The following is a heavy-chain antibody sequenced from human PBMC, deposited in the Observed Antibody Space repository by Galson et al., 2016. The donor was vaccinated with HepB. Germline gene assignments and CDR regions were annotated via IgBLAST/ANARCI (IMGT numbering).Heavy chain of an antibody. Sequence: ETLSLTCAVYGGSFSGYYWSWIRQSPGKGLEWIGEMNHRGSTNYNPSLKSRVTISGDTSKKQFSLKLSSVTAADTAVYYCARDPFGVVVPAAEGGWGQGTLATVSS. CDR3: ARDPFGVVVPAAEGG. J-gene: IGHJ4*02. V-gene: IGHV4-34*01. CDR2: MNHRGST. D-gene: IGHD2-2*01. CDR1: GGSFSGYY.